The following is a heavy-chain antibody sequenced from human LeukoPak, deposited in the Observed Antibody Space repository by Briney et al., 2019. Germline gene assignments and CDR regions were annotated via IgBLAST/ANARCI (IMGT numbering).Heavy chain of an antibody. Sequence: PGGSLRLSCAASGFTFSSYEMNWVRQAPGKGREWVSYISSSGSAIYYADSVKGRFTISRDNAKNSLYLQMNSLRAEDTAVYYCAREIAVAGHDAFDIWGQGTMVTVSS. J-gene: IGHJ3*02. CDR2: ISSSGSAI. CDR3: AREIAVAGHDAFDI. CDR1: GFTFSSYE. D-gene: IGHD6-19*01. V-gene: IGHV3-48*03.